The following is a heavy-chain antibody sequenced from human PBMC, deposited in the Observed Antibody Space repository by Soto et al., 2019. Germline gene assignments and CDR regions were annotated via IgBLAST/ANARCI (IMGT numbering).Heavy chain of an antibody. CDR3: VKDPIRRYCSSTSCLEGANWFDP. V-gene: IGHV3-64D*08. J-gene: IGHJ5*02. CDR2: ISSNGGST. CDR1: GFTFSSYA. D-gene: IGHD2-2*01. Sequence: GGSLSLSCSASGFTFSSYAMHWVRQAPGKGLEYVSAISSNGGSTYYADSVKGRFTISRDNSKNTLYLQMSSLRAEDTAVYYCVKDPIRRYCSSTSCLEGANWFDPWGQGTLVTVSS.